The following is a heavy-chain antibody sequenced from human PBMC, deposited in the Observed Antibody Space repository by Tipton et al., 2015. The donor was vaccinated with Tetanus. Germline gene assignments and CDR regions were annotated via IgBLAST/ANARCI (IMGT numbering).Heavy chain of an antibody. J-gene: IGHJ6*02. V-gene: IGHV3-30*18. CDR3: AKRGGQSAYYYYGMDV. D-gene: IGHD3-10*01. CDR1: GFTFSSYS. Sequence: SLRLSCAASGFTFSSYSMNWVRQAPGKGLEWVAVISYDGSNKYYADSVKGRFTISRDNSKNTLYLQMNSLRAEDTAVYYCAKRGGQSAYYYYGMDVWGQGTTVTVSS. CDR2: ISYDGSNK.